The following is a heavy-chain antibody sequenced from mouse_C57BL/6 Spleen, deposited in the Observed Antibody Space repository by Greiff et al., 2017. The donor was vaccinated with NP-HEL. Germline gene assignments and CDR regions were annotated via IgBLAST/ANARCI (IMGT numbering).Heavy chain of an antibody. CDR3: ARSSSTVVATDY. D-gene: IGHD1-1*01. CDR2: IYPSSGYT. CDR1: GFTFTSYW. V-gene: IGHV1-7*01. J-gene: IGHJ2*01. Sequence: QVQLQQSGAELAKPGASVKLSCKASGFTFTSYWMHWVKQRPGQGLEWIGYIYPSSGYTKYNQKFKDKATLTADKSSSTAYMQLSSLTYEDSAVYYCARSSSTVVATDYWGQGTTLTVSS.